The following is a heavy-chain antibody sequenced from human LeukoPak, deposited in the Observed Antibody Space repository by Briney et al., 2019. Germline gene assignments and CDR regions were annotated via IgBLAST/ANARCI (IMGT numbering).Heavy chain of an antibody. CDR2: IYHSGST. J-gene: IGHJ4*02. D-gene: IGHD3-22*01. CDR1: GGSISSSNW. CDR3: ARVANYYDSSGYSHLDY. V-gene: IGHV4-4*02. Sequence: PSETLSFTCAVSGGSISSSNWWSWVRQPPGKGLEWIGEIYHSGSTNYNPSLKSRVTISVDTSKNQFSLKLSSVTAADTAVYYCARVANYYDSSGYSHLDYWGQGTLVTVSS.